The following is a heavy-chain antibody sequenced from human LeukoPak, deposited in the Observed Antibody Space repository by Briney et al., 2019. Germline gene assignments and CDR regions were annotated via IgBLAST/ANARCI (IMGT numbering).Heavy chain of an antibody. Sequence: GGSLRLSCAASGFILSGYFMSWVRQAPGKGLEWVASIKHDGSEEYYVDSVRGRFTISRDNTKSSLYLQMSSLRAEDTVVYYCATDRGWRTSGYYLYYFESWGQGALVTVSS. CDR3: ATDRGWRTSGYYLYYFES. CDR1: GFILSGYF. J-gene: IGHJ4*02. D-gene: IGHD3-3*01. CDR2: IKHDGSEE. V-gene: IGHV3-7*01.